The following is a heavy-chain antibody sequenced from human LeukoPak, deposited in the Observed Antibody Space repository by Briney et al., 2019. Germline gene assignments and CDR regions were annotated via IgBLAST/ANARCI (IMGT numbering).Heavy chain of an antibody. CDR3: AKDRSSSTSCSNY. CDR1: GFSVSTDF. D-gene: IGHD2-2*01. CDR2: DYADGRI. J-gene: IGHJ4*02. V-gene: IGHV3-53*01. Sequence: GGSRRLSCAASGFSVSTDFMIWVRQAPGKGLEWLSIDYADGRIYYADSVKGRFTISRDNSKNILYLEMNSLRVEDTAIYYCAKDRSSSTSCSNYWGRGTLVTVSS.